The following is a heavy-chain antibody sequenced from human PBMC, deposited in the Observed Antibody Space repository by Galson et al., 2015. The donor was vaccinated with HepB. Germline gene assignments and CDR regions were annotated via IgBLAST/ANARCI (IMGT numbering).Heavy chain of an antibody. Sequence: ALVKPTQTLTLTCTFSGFSLSTSGVCVSWIRQPPGKALEWLARIDWDDDEYYTTSLKTRLTISKDTSKNQVVLTMTNMDPVDTATYYCARIVVVTHDAFDIWCQGTMVTVSS. CDR1: GFSLSTSGVC. V-gene: IGHV2-70*11. J-gene: IGHJ3*02. CDR2: IDWDDDE. CDR3: ARIVVVTHDAFDI. D-gene: IGHD3-22*01.